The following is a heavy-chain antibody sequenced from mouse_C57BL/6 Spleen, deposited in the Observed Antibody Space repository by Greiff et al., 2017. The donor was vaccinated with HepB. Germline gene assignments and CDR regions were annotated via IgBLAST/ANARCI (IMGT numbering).Heavy chain of an antibody. CDR1: GYTFTDYN. D-gene: IGHD1-1*01. J-gene: IGHJ2*01. V-gene: IGHV1-22*01. Sequence: VQLQQSGPELVKPGASVKMSCKASGYTFTDYNMHWVKQSHGKSLEWIGYINPNNGGTSYNQKFKGKATLTVNKSSSTAYMELSSLTSEDSAVYYCASTTVVAKEGFDYWGQGTTLTVSS. CDR2: INPNNGGT. CDR3: ASTTVVAKEGFDY.